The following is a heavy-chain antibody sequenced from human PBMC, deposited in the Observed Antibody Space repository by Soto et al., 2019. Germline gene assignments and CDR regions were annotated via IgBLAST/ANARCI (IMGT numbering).Heavy chain of an antibody. D-gene: IGHD3-22*01. V-gene: IGHV4-59*01. J-gene: IGHJ3*01. CDR2: VYYTWST. Sequence: SATLSVTCTVSAGSISSYYWTWIRQPPGKGLEWIGYVYYTWSTKYNPSLKTRVTISVDTSKNQFSLRLSSVTAADTAVYYCARGSYYDSSLHNDALDVWGRGTMVTVSS. CDR1: AGSISSYY. CDR3: ARGSYYDSSLHNDALDV.